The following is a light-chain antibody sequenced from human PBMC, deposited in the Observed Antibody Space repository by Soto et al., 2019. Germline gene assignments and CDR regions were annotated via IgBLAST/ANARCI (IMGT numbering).Light chain of an antibody. CDR3: KHDGFFRIT. V-gene: IGKV3D-15*01. Sequence: EIVLTQSPATLSVTPGERDTLSYRASQSLSINLAWYQQKPGQAPRLLFYSASGGVTGIPGRFTASGSVTDFILTSSRLEAEESVVYSKKHDGFFRITCGEGTKVDIK. CDR1: QSLSIN. CDR2: SAS. J-gene: IGKJ4*01.